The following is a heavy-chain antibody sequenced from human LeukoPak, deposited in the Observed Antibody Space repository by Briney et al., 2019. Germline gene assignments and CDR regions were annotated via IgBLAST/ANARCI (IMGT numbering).Heavy chain of an antibody. D-gene: IGHD6-13*01. V-gene: IGHV3-48*03. CDR1: GFTFSTYE. CDR2: ISSSGSTI. Sequence: PGGSLRLSCAASGFTFSTYEMNWVRQAPGKGLEWVSYISSSGSTINYADSLKGRFTISRDNAKNSLYLQMNSLRAEDTALYYCATSRWSGGGYDAFAMWGQGTVVTVSS. CDR3: ATSRWSGGGYDAFAM. J-gene: IGHJ3*02.